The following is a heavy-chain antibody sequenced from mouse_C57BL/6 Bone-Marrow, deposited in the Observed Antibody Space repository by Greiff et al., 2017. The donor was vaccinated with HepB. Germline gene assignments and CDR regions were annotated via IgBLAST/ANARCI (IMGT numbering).Heavy chain of an antibody. CDR1: GYSITSGYY. Sequence: EVKLMESGPGLVKPSQSLSLTCSVTGYSITSGYYWNWIRQFPGNKLEWMGYISYDGSNNYNPSLKNRISITRDTSKNQFFLKLNSVTTQDTATSYFARGHITYSGSSRFAYWGQGTLVTVSA. CDR3: ARGHITYSGSSRFAY. D-gene: IGHD1-1*01. V-gene: IGHV3-6*01. CDR2: ISYDGSN. J-gene: IGHJ3*01.